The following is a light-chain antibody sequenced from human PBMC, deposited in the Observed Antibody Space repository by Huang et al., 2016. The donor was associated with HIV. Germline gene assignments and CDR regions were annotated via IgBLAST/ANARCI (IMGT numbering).Light chain of an antibody. CDR2: WAI. CDR1: QSLLYRLNNKNY. J-gene: IGKJ5*01. Sequence: DIVMTQSPDSLSVSPGERATIDCKSSQSLLYRLNNKNYLAWFQQKPGRPPKLLLYWAITRESGIPERFSGSGSGTDFTLTINNLQPEDVATYYCQQYYQNPQTFGQGT. CDR3: QQYYQNPQT. V-gene: IGKV4-1*01.